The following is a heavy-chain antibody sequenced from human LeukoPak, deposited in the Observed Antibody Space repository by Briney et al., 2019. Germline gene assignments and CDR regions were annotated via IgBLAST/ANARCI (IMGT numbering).Heavy chain of an antibody. Sequence: QTGGSLRLSCAASGFTFSAYGMHWVRQAPGKGLEWVAVIWHDGRNTFYGDSVKGRFTVSRDNAKNTLFLQMSSLRAEDTAVYYCARGSAGHGDFWGQGTLVTVSS. CDR1: GFTFSAYG. CDR2: IWHDGRNT. J-gene: IGHJ4*02. D-gene: IGHD6-19*01. CDR3: ARGSAGHGDF. V-gene: IGHV3-33*01.